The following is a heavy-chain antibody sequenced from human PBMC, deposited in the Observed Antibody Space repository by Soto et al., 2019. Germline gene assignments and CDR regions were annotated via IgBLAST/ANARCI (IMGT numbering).Heavy chain of an antibody. J-gene: IGHJ5*02. Sequence: SETLSLTCTVSGGSISSGGYYWSWIRQHPGKGLEWIGYIYYSGSAYYNPSLKSRVTISVDTSKNQFSLRLSSVTAADTAVYYCARDAGGWYLLLSPWFDPWGQGTLVTVSS. CDR2: IYYSGSA. V-gene: IGHV4-31*03. CDR1: GGSISSGGYY. CDR3: ARDAGGWYLLLSPWFDP. D-gene: IGHD2-2*01.